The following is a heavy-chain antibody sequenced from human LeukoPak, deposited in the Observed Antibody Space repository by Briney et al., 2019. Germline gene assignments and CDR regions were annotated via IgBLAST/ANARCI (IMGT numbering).Heavy chain of an antibody. V-gene: IGHV3-23*01. D-gene: IGHD6-13*01. CDR1: GFTFSSYA. J-gene: IGHJ4*02. Sequence: PGGSLRLSCAASGFTFSSYAMSWVRQAPGKGLEWVSAISGSGGSTYYADSVKGRFTISRDNSRNTLYLQMNSLRAEDTAVYYCAKAALRQAADPPLFDYWGQGTLVTVSS. CDR3: AKAALRQAADPPLFDY. CDR2: ISGSGGST.